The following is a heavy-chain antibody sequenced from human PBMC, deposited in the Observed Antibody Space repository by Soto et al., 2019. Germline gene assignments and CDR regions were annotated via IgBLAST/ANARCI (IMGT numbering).Heavy chain of an antibody. CDR2: VTYDSSEK. CDR3: GKAGGSELRYFDWPEVGV. CDR1: GFSFFNYG. V-gene: IGHV3-30*18. D-gene: IGHD3-9*01. Sequence: QVHVVESGGGVVQPGTSLRLSCTASGFSFFNYGFAWIRQAPGKGLEWVAVVTYDSSEKYYADSVKGRFTISRDNSKNTVYLQMDSLQHNDSARYYCGKAGGSELRYFDWPEVGVWGQGTLVTVSS. J-gene: IGHJ4*02.